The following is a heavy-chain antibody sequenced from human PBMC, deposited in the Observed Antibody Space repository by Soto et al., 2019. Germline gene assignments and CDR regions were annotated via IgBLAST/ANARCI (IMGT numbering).Heavy chain of an antibody. V-gene: IGHV3-74*01. J-gene: IGHJ4*02. D-gene: IGHD1-20*01. CDR2: INSDGITT. CDR3: AREDKWNDDPIDY. CDR1: GFTFSSFS. Sequence: GGSLRLSCTASGFTFSSFSMHWVRKAPGKGLVWVSRINSDGITTSYADSVRGRFTISRDNAKNTLYLQMNSLRAEDTAVYYCAREDKWNDDPIDYWGQGTLVNVSS.